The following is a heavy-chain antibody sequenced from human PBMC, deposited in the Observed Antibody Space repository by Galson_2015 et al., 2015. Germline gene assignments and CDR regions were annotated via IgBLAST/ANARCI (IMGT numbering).Heavy chain of an antibody. J-gene: IGHJ4*02. CDR3: ARDLGYYDSSGYYYSTIGAGY. CDR2: GSNK. Sequence: GSNKYYADSVKGRFTISRDNSKNTLYLQMNSLRAEDTAVYYCARDLGYYDSSGYYYSTIGAGYWGQGTLVTVSS. V-gene: IGHV3-33*01. D-gene: IGHD3-22*01.